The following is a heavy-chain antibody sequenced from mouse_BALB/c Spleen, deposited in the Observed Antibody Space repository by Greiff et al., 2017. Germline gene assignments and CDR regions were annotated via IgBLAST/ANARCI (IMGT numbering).Heavy chain of an antibody. Sequence: QVQLQQSGPELVKPGASVRISCKASGYTFTSYYIHWVKQRPGQGLEWIGWIYPGNVNTKYNEKFKGKATLTADKSSSTAYMQLSSLTSEDSAVYFCARYGNYAMGYWGQGTSVTVSS. CDR1: GYTFTSYY. V-gene: IGHV1S56*01. CDR2: IYPGNVNT. CDR3: ARYGNYAMGY. D-gene: IGHD1-1*01. J-gene: IGHJ4*01.